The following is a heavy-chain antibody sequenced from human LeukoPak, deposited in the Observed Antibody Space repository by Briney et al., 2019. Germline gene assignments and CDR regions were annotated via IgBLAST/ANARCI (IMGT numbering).Heavy chain of an antibody. J-gene: IGHJ3*01. CDR3: VRAVHHNFYSDSSGYYGDAFDV. D-gene: IGHD3-22*01. Sequence: GGSLRLFCAASGFSIRTYYMSWVRQVPGKGLEWVSVIYSGGTIRYADSVKGRFTFSRDNFKDTLNLQMNSLRADDTAVYYCVRAVHHNFYSDSSGYYGDAFDVWGQGTVVTVSS. CDR2: IYSGGTI. V-gene: IGHV3-53*01. CDR1: GFSIRTYY.